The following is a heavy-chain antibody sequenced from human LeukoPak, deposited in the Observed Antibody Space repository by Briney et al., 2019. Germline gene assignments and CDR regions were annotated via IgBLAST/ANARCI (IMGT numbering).Heavy chain of an antibody. CDR3: ARVGEITMVRGVIFDPYFDY. V-gene: IGHV4-61*02. D-gene: IGHD3-10*01. CDR1: GGSISSGSYY. Sequence: SETLSLTCTVSGGSISSGSYYWSWIRQPAGKGLEWIGRIYTSGSTNYNPSLKSRVTISVDTSKNQFSLKLSSVTAADTAVYYCARVGEITMVRGVIFDPYFDYWGQGTLVTVSS. J-gene: IGHJ4*02. CDR2: IYTSGST.